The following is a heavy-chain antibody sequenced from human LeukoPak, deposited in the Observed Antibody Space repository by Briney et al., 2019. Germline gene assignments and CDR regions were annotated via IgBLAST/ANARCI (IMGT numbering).Heavy chain of an antibody. CDR2: IYYSGST. CDR3: ARRRKDYGAADY. CDR1: GGSISSSSYY. J-gene: IGHJ4*02. Sequence: SETLSLTCTVSGGSISSSSYYWGWIRQPPGKGLEWIGSIYYSGSTYYNPSLKSRVTISVDTSKNQFSLKLSSVTAADTAVYYCARRRKDYGAADYWGQGTLVTVSS. V-gene: IGHV4-39*01. D-gene: IGHD4-17*01.